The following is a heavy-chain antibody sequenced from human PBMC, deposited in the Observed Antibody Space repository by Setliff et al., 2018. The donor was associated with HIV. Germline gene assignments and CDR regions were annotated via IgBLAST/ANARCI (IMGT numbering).Heavy chain of an antibody. CDR3: ARSKTFYDFWGGYYTHGAFKI. CDR2: IFYSGIT. D-gene: IGHD3-3*01. V-gene: IGHV4-39*01. J-gene: IGHJ3*02. CDR1: GGSFTSRSYY. Sequence: PSETLSLTCTVSGGSFTSRSYYWGGIRQPPGKGLEWIGSIFYSGITYYNPSLKSRVTISVDTSKNQFSLNLTSVTAADTAVYYCARSKTFYDFWGGYYTHGAFKIWGLGTMVTVSS.